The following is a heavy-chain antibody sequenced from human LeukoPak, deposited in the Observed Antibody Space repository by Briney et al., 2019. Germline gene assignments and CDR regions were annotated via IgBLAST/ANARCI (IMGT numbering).Heavy chain of an antibody. Sequence: ASVKVSCKASGYTFSNYHMHWVRQAPGQGLEWMGIINPPGDSATYAQRFHGRVAMTRDTSTSTVYMELRSLTSDDTAVYYCAGGGSSTWEFDYWGQGTLVTVSS. V-gene: IGHV1-46*01. CDR1: GYTFSNYH. J-gene: IGHJ4*02. CDR3: AGGGSSTWEFDY. D-gene: IGHD6-13*01. CDR2: INPPGDSA.